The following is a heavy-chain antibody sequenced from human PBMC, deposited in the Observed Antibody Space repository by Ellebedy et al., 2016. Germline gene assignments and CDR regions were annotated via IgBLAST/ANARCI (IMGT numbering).Heavy chain of an antibody. CDR1: GFTFSSSW. V-gene: IGHV3-74*01. Sequence: HTGGSLRLSCAASGFTFSSSWMHWVRQAPGKGLVWVSRINSDGSSTSYPDSVKGRFTISRDNAKNTLYLQMNSLRAEDTAVYYCARSNEGTIKPRAFDIWGQGTVVTVSS. CDR3: ARSNEGTIKPRAFDI. D-gene: IGHD1-1*01. J-gene: IGHJ3*02. CDR2: INSDGSST.